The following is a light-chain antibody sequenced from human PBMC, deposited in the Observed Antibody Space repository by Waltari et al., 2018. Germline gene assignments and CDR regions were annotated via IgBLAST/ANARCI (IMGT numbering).Light chain of an antibody. V-gene: IGKV1-39*01. J-gene: IGKJ2*01. CDR1: QTISSY. Sequence: DIQMTQSPSSLSASVGDRVTISCRASQTISSYLNWYQQKPGKAPDLLCYGASILQSEVPSRFSGRGSGTESTLTISSLQPEDFATYYCQQSYSTPPYTFGQGTKLEIK. CDR2: GAS. CDR3: QQSYSTPPYT.